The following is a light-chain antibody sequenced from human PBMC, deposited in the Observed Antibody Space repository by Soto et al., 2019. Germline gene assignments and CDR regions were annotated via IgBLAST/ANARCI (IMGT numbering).Light chain of an antibody. CDR1: HSINTSF. CDR2: AAS. Sequence: EIVWTQSPGTLSLSPGDRATLSCRASHSINTSFLAWFQQKPGQAPRLLIYAASTRATGIPDRFSGSASETDFTLTINRLEPEDSAVYYCQQYGNSPITFGQGTRLEI. V-gene: IGKV3-20*01. CDR3: QQYGNSPIT. J-gene: IGKJ5*01.